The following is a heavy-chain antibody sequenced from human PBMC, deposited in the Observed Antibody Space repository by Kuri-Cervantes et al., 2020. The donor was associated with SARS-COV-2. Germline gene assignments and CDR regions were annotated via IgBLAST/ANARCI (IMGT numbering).Heavy chain of an antibody. J-gene: IGHJ4*02. V-gene: IGHV3-7*03. D-gene: IGHD3-10*01. CDR1: GFTFSSYW. CDR2: IKQDGSEK. Sequence: GESLKISCAASGFTFSSYWMSWVRQAPGKGLEWVANIKQDGSEKYYVDSVKGRFTISRDNAKNSLYLQMNSLRAGDTAVYYCGLASGSSYSPNYWGQGTLVTVSS. CDR3: GLASGSSYSPNY.